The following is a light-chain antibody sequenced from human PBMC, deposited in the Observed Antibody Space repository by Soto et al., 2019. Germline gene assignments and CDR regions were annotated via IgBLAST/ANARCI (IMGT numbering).Light chain of an antibody. J-gene: IGKJ2*01. Sequence: EIVMTQSPATLSVSPGERATLSCRASQSVSTNLAWYQQKPGQAPRLLIHSVSTRATGIPAKFSGSGSWTEFTLTISSLQSEDIAVYYCQQYHHWPPVSTFGQGTKVEIK. V-gene: IGKV3-15*01. CDR2: SVS. CDR1: QSVSTN. CDR3: QQYHHWPPVST.